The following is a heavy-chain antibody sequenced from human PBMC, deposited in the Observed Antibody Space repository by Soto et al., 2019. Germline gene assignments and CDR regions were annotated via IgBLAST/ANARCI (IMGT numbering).Heavy chain of an antibody. CDR3: ARRSSGWYFAY. V-gene: IGHV3-23*01. J-gene: IGHJ4*02. CDR1: EFTFSSYA. D-gene: IGHD6-19*01. CDR2: ISGSGGST. Sequence: EVQLLESGGGLVQPGGSLRLSCAASEFTFSSYAMSWVRQAPGKGLEWVSAISGSGGSTYYADSVRGRFTISRDNSKNTLYLHVNSLRAEDTAVYYCARRSSGWYFAYWGQGTLVTVSS.